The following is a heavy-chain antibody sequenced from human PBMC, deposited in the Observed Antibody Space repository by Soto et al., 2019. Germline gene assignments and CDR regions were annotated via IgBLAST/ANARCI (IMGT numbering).Heavy chain of an antibody. CDR3: ARAPTYYYDSSGPKFDY. D-gene: IGHD3-22*01. V-gene: IGHV4-59*08. J-gene: IGHJ4*02. Sequence: SETLSLTCTVSGGSISSYYWSWIRQPPGKGLEWIGYIYYSGSTNYNPSLKSRVTISLDTSKNQFSLKLSSVTAADTAVYYCARAPTYYYDSSGPKFDYWGQGTLVTVSS. CDR2: IYYSGST. CDR1: GGSISSYY.